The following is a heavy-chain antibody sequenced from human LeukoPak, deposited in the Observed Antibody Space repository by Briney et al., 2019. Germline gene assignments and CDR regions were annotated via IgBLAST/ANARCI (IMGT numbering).Heavy chain of an antibody. CDR1: GGSISSGSYY. D-gene: IGHD2-2*01. V-gene: IGHV4-61*02. CDR2: IYTSGST. Sequence: SETLSLTCTVSGGSISSGSYYWSWIRQPAGKGLEWIGRIYTSGSTNYNPSLKSRVTISVDTSKNQFSLKLSSVTAADTAVYYCAREGEGYCSSTSCYAVYYYYYMDVWGKGTTVTISS. J-gene: IGHJ6*03. CDR3: AREGEGYCSSTSCYAVYYYYYMDV.